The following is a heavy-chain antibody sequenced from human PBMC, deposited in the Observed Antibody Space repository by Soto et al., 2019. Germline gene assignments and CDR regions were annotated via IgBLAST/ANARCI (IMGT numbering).Heavy chain of an antibody. CDR1: GYSCSRFW. D-gene: IGHD5-18*01. CDR3: GRVRVDKAEGWFDP. J-gene: IGHJ5*02. CDR2: IDPSDSYA. V-gene: IGHV5-10-1*01. Sequence: GESLKISCQFSGYSCSRFWITWVRQMPGKGLERMGTIDPSDSYANYSPSFQGHVTLSADKSINTAYLQWSSLKASDTAMYYCGRVRVDKAEGWFDPWGQGTLVTVSS.